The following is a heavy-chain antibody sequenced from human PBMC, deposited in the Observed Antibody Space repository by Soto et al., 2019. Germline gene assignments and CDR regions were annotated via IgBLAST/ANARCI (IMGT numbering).Heavy chain of an antibody. CDR3: ASQQLGPSYYYGMDV. D-gene: IGHD6-6*01. CDR1: GGTFNSYA. J-gene: IGHJ6*02. V-gene: IGHV1-69*13. CDR2: TIPIFRTA. Sequence: GASVKVSCKASGGTFNSYAISWVRQAPGQGLEWMGGTIPIFRTADYAQKFQGRVTITADESTSTAYMELSSLRSEDTAVYYCASQQLGPSYYYGMDVWGQGTTVTVSS.